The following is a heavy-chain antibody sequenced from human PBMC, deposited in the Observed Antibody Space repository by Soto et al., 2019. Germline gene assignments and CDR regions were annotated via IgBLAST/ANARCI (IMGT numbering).Heavy chain of an antibody. CDR3: ARFWSASLDY. J-gene: IGHJ4*02. V-gene: IGHV1-18*01. CDR2: ISPHTGNT. D-gene: IGHD3-3*01. Sequence: QVQLVQSGTEVKKPGASVKVSCEAIGYTFTSYGIVWVRQAPGQGLEWMGWISPHTGNTNYAQWLQGRITMATDTSTSTAYMELRSLRSDDTAVYYCARFWSASLDYWGQGTLVPVSS. CDR1: GYTFTSYG.